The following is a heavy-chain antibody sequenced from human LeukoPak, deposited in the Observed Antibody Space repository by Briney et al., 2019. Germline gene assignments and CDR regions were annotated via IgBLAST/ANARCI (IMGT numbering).Heavy chain of an antibody. CDR1: GFTFSSYA. CDR2: ISYDGSNK. D-gene: IGHD6-6*01. J-gene: IGHJ4*02. V-gene: IGHV3-30-3*01. Sequence: GGSLRLSCAASGFTFSSYAMHWVRQAPGKGLEWVAVISYDGSNKYYADSVKGRFTISRDNSKHTLYLQMNSLRAEDTAVYYCARDLGMAARRGYFDYWGQGTLVTVSS. CDR3: ARDLGMAARRGYFDY.